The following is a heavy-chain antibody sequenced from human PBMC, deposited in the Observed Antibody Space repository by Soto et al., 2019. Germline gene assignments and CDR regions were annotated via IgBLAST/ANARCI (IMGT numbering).Heavy chain of an antibody. D-gene: IGHD3-3*01. J-gene: IGHJ5*02. V-gene: IGHV4-30-4*01. CDR2: IYYSGST. Sequence: NPSETLSLTCTVSGGSISSGDYYWSWIRQPPGKGLEWIGYIYYSGSTYYNPSLKSRVTISVDTSKNQFSLKLSSVTAADTAVYYCARGASTYYDFWSGLAARPQSYWFDPWGQGTLVTVSS. CDR3: ARGASTYYDFWSGLAARPQSYWFDP. CDR1: GGSISSGDYY.